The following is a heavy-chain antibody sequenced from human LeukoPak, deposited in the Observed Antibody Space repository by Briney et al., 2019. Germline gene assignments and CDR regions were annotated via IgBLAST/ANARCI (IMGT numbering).Heavy chain of an antibody. J-gene: IGHJ6*02. CDR2: INHSGST. CDR3: ARDTYYYYGMDV. V-gene: IGHV4-34*01. Sequence: SETLSLTCAVYGGSFSGYYWSWIRQPPGKELEWIGEINHSGSTNYNPSLKSRVTISVDTSKNQFSLKLSSVTAADTAVYYCARDTYYYYGMDVWGQGTTVTVSS. CDR1: GGSFSGYY.